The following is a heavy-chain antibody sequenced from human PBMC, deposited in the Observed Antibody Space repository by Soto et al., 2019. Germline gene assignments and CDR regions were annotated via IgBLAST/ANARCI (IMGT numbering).Heavy chain of an antibody. CDR1: GGSISSSSYY. CDR3: ASTLNSVMISPYGYPQLSFDY. Sequence: SETLSLTCTVSGGSISSSSYYWGWIRQPPGKGLEWIGSIYYSGSTYYNPSLKSRVTISADTSKNQFSLKLTSVTAADTAVYYCASTLNSVMISPYGYPQLSFDYWGQGALVTVSS. CDR2: IYYSGST. D-gene: IGHD5-18*01. V-gene: IGHV4-39*07. J-gene: IGHJ4*02.